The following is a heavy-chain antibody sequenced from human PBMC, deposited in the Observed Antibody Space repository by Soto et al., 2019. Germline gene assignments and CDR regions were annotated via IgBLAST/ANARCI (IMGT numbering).Heavy chain of an antibody. J-gene: IGHJ6*02. V-gene: IGHV3-23*01. CDR2: ISGSGGST. D-gene: IGHD2-15*01. Sequence: GGSLRLSCAASGFTFSSYAMRWVRQAPGKGLEWVSAISGSGGSTYYADSVKGRFTISRDNSKNTLYLQMNSLRAEDTAVYYCAKSGGFYYYYGMDFWGQGTTVTVSS. CDR3: AKSGGFYYYYGMDF. CDR1: GFTFSSYA.